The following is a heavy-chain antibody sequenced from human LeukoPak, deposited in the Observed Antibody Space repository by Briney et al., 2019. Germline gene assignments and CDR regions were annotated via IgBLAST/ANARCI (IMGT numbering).Heavy chain of an antibody. V-gene: IGHV7-4-1*02. CDR3: ARGEGYSYVDYYYGMDV. Sequence: ASVKVSCKASGYTFTSYAMNWVRQAPGQGLEWMGWINTNTGNPTYAQGFTGRFVFSLDTSVSTAYLQISSLKAEDTAVYYCARGEGYSYVDYYYGMDVWGQGTTVTVSS. D-gene: IGHD5-18*01. CDR1: GYTFTSYA. CDR2: INTNTGNP. J-gene: IGHJ6*02.